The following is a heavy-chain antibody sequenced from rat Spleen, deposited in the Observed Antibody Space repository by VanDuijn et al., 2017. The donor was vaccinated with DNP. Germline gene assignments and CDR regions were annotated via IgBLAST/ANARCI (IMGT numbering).Heavy chain of an antibody. J-gene: IGHJ3*01. D-gene: IGHD1-11*01. CDR2: INTGSGGT. CDR3: ARWLGYGGSPGFAY. CDR1: GYTFTSYY. Sequence: QVQLQQSGAELAKPGSSVKISCKASGYTFTSYYIGWLKQTTGQGLEYIVYINTGSGGTNSNEKFKGKATLTVDKSSSTAFMQLSSLTPDDSAVYYCARWLGYGGSPGFAYWGQGTLVTVSS. V-gene: IGHV1-43*01.